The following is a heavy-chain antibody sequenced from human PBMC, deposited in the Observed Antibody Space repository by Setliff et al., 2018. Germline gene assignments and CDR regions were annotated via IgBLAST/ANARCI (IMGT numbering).Heavy chain of an antibody. CDR1: GYSISSGYY. V-gene: IGHV4-38-2*02. D-gene: IGHD6-19*01. J-gene: IGHJ6*03. Sequence: SETLSLTCAVSGYSISSGYYWGWIRQPPGKGLEWIGSIYHSGSANYNPSLKSRVTMSIDTSKNQFSLKLNSVTAADMAVYYCAREQWLDPPGYYYMDVWAKGTTVTVSS. CDR3: AREQWLDPPGYYYMDV. CDR2: IYHSGSA.